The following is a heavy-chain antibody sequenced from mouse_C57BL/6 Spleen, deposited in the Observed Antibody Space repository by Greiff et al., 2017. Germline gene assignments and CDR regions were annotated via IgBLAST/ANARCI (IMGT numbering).Heavy chain of an antibody. V-gene: IGHV1-82*01. CDR1: GYAFSSSW. J-gene: IGHJ3*01. CDR2: IYPGDGDT. Sequence: VKLVESGPELVKPGASVKISCKASGYAFSSSWMNWVKQRPGKGLEWIGRIYPGDGDTNYNGKFKGKATLTADKSSSTAYMQLSSLTSEDSAVYFCAGGIYDGYRFAYWGQGTLVTVSA. CDR3: AGGIYDGYRFAY. D-gene: IGHD2-3*01.